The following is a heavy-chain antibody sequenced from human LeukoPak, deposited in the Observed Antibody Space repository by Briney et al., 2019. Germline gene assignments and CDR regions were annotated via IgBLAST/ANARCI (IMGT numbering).Heavy chain of an antibody. CDR2: ISGSGGST. CDR3: AKRLVVPAARTTRDYYYYYYMDV. V-gene: IGHV3-23*01. Sequence: PGGSLRLSCAASGFTFSSYAMSWVRQAPGKGLEWVSAISGSGGSTYYADSVKGRFTISRDNSKNTLYLQMNSLRAEDTAVYYCAKRLVVPAARTTRDYYYYYYMDVWGKGTTVTVSS. CDR1: GFTFSSYA. D-gene: IGHD2-2*01. J-gene: IGHJ6*03.